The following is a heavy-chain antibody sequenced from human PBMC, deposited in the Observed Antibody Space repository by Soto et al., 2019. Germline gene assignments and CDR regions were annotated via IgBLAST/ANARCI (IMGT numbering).Heavy chain of an antibody. V-gene: IGHV4-39*01. CDR3: ARGTGSSCYY. CDR2: IYYSGST. Sequence: SETLSLTCTVSGGSISSSSYYWGWIRQPPGKGLEWIGSIYYSGSTYYNPSLKSRVTISVDTSKNQFSLKLTSVTAADTAVYYCARGTGSSCYYWGQGTLVTVSS. D-gene: IGHD6-13*01. J-gene: IGHJ4*02. CDR1: GGSISSSSYY.